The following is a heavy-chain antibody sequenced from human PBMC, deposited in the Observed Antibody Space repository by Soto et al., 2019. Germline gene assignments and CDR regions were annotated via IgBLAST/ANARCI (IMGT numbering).Heavy chain of an antibody. CDR1: GYTFTSYY. V-gene: IGHV1-46*01. CDR3: AARSSSGVPYFDY. D-gene: IGHD6-6*01. Sequence: ASVKVSFKASGYTFTSYYMHWVRQAPGQGLEWMGIINPSGGSTSYAQKFQGRVTMTRDTSTSTVYMELSSLRSEDTAVYYCAARSSSGVPYFDYWGQGTLVTVSS. J-gene: IGHJ4*02. CDR2: INPSGGST.